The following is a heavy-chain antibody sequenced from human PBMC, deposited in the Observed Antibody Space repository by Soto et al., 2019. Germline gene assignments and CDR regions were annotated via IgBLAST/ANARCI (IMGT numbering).Heavy chain of an antibody. CDR3: ARYPATIVVITSSTYYYYGMDV. J-gene: IGHJ6*02. D-gene: IGHD3-22*01. CDR1: GFTFSSYG. V-gene: IGHV3-33*01. CDR2: IWYDGSNK. Sequence: PGGSLRLSCAASGFTFSSYGMHWVRQAPGKGLEWVAVIWYDGSNKYYADSVKGRFTISRDNSKNTLYLQMNSLRAEDTTVFYCARYPATIVVITSSTYYYYGMDVWGQGTTVTVSS.